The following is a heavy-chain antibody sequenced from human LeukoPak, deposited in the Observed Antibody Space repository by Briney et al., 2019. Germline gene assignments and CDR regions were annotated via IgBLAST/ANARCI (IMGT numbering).Heavy chain of an antibody. V-gene: IGHV3-7*01. CDR1: GFTFSSYW. CDR3: ARLLAAAGTFSSYYYGMDV. D-gene: IGHD6-13*01. CDR2: IKQDGSEK. J-gene: IGHJ6*02. Sequence: GSLRLSCAASGFTFSSYWMSWVRQAPGKGLEWVANIKQDGSEKYYVGSVKGRFTISRDNAKNSLYLQMNSLRAEDTAVYYCARLLAAAGTFSSYYYGMDVWGQGTTVTVSS.